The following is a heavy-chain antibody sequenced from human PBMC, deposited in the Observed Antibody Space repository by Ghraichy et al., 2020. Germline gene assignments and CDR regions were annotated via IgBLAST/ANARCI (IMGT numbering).Heavy chain of an antibody. CDR1: GGSISSSSYY. J-gene: IGHJ4*02. CDR2: IYYSGST. D-gene: IGHD6-19*01. Sequence: SQTLSLTCTVSGGSISSSSYYWGWIRQPPGKGLEWIGSIYYSGSTYYNPSLKSRVTISVDTSKNQFSLKLSSVTAADTAVYYCARHEIAVAGHFDYWGQGTLVTVSS. CDR3: ARHEIAVAGHFDY. V-gene: IGHV4-39*01.